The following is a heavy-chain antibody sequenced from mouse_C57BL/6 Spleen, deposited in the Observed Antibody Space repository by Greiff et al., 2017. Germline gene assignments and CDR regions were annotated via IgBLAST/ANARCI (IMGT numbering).Heavy chain of an antibody. J-gene: IGHJ3*01. V-gene: IGHV14-1*01. Sequence: EVQVVESGAELVRPGASVKLSCTASGFNIKDYYMHWVKQRPEQGLEWIGRIDPEDGDTEYAPKFQGKATMTSDTSSNTAYLQLSSLTSKDTAVYYCTTKSTVFPSLAYWGQGTLVTVSA. CDR1: GFNIKDYY. CDR3: TTKSTVFPSLAY. D-gene: IGHD1-1*01. CDR2: IDPEDGDT.